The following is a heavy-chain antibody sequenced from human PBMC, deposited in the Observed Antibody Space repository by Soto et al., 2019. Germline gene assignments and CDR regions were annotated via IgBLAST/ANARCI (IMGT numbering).Heavy chain of an antibody. CDR1: GAYMRNDYYY. J-gene: IGHJ4*02. D-gene: IGHD2-15*01. CDR3: ARWVEVSLDYFDS. CDR2: MHHSGRT. Sequence: SETLSLTCAVSGAYMRNDYYYWSWVRQKPGKDLEWIGHMHHSGRTHYNPSLKSRVAISVDTSKNQFSLYLNSVTAADTAVYYCARWVEVSLDYFDSWGQGTPVTVSS. V-gene: IGHV4-31*11.